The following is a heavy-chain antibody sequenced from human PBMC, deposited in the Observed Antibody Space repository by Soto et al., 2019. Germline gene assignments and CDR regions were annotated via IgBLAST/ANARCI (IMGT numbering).Heavy chain of an antibody. CDR2: VDPRDSSV. CDR1: GYTFTTFW. Sequence: GESLKISCTGFGYTFTTFWISWVRQMPGKGLEWMGRVDPRDSSVNYNPSFQGRVTISVDKSISTAYLQWGSLKASDTAMYYCARLFCSTSTCDSWFDPWGQGTLVTVSS. D-gene: IGHD2-2*01. V-gene: IGHV5-10-1*01. J-gene: IGHJ5*02. CDR3: ARLFCSTSTCDSWFDP.